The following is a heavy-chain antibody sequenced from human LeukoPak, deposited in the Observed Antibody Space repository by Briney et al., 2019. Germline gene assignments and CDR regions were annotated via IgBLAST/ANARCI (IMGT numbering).Heavy chain of an antibody. D-gene: IGHD2-15*01. J-gene: IGHJ4*02. CDR1: GYTFTGYY. V-gene: IGHV1-2*02. CDR3: ASLETLCSGGSCYSDY. CDR2: INPNSGGT. Sequence: ASVKVSCKASGYTFTGYYMHWVRQAPGQGLEWMGWINPNSGGTNYAQRFQGRVTMTRDTSISTAYMELSRLRSDDTAVYYCASLETLCSGGSCYSDYWGQGTLVTVPS.